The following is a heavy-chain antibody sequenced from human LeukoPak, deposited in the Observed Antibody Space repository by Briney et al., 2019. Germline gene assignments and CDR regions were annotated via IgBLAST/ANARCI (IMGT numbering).Heavy chain of an antibody. CDR1: GGSIRNRDYY. Sequence: SETLSLTCTVSGGSIRNRDYYWSWIRQPPGKGLEWIGYIYYTGSTYENPSLKSRLNMSIDTSKNQFSLRMTSVTAADTAMYYCASVHCSGGTCYPGARWFDPWGQGTLVTVSS. V-gene: IGHV4-30-4*01. CDR3: ASVHCSGGTCYPGARWFDP. CDR2: IYYTGST. D-gene: IGHD2-15*01. J-gene: IGHJ5*02.